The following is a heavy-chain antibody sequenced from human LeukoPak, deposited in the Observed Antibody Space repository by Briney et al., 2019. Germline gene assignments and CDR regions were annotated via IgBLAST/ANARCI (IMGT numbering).Heavy chain of an antibody. CDR2: ISYDGSEK. V-gene: IGHV3-30*03. J-gene: IGHJ4*02. CDR3: ARDEGSGYPSDY. CDR1: GFTFSSYG. D-gene: IGHD3-22*01. Sequence: PGRSLRLSCAASGFTFSSYGMHWVRQAPGKGLEWVAVISYDGSEKYYEDSVKGRFTISRDNSKNTLYLQMNSLRAEDTAVYYCARDEGSGYPSDYWGQGTLVTVSS.